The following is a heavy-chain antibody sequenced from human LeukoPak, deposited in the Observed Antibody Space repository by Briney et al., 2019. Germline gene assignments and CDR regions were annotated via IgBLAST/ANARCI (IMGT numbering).Heavy chain of an antibody. V-gene: IGHV3-7*01. D-gene: IGHD1-7*01. CDR3: ARGGTRLSDY. CDR1: GFTFSXXX. CDR2: XXXDXXXX. Sequence: PGGSXRLSCAASGFTFSXXXXXXXXQXPGXXXXWVXXXXXDXXXXXXXDSVXXXXXXXXXNAKNSLFLQMNSLTAEDTAVYYCARGGTRLSDYWGQGTLVTVSS. J-gene: IGHJ4*02.